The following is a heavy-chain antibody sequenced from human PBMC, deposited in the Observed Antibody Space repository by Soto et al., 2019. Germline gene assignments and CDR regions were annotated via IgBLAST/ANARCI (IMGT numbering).Heavy chain of an antibody. CDR3: AKTEWLRRFDY. CDR1: GFTFSSYA. CDR2: VSGSGGST. Sequence: EVQLLESGGGLVQPGGSLRLSCAASGFTFSSYALSWVRQAPGKGLEWVSAVSGSGGSTYYADSVKGRFTISRDNSKNTLYLKMNSLRGEDTAVYYCAKTEWLRRFDYWGQGTLVTVSS. V-gene: IGHV3-23*01. D-gene: IGHD5-12*01. J-gene: IGHJ4*02.